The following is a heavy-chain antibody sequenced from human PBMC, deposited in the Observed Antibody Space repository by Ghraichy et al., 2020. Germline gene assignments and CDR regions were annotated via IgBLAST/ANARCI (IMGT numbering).Heavy chain of an antibody. V-gene: IGHV4-59*12. CDR3: ARVPTR. CDR1: GGSMDSYY. CDR2: VYNSGLT. Sequence: SETLSLTCTVSGGSMDSYYWSWIRQPPGKGLKWIGYVYNSGLTDYNPSLKSRVTISLDTSKKQFFLNLTSVTAADTAVYYCARVPTRWGQGTLVTVSS. J-gene: IGHJ4*02.